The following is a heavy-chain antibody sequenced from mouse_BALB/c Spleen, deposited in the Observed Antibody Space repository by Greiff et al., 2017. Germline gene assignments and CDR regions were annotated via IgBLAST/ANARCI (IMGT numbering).Heavy chain of an antibody. J-gene: IGHJ2*01. D-gene: IGHD2-10*02. V-gene: IGHV5-17*02. Sequence: DVMLVESGGGLVQPGGSRKLSCAASGFTFSSFGMHWVRQAPEKGLEWVAYISSGSSTIYYADTVKGRFTISRDNPKNTLFLQMTSLRSEDTAMYYCAVWTYDFDYWGQGTTLTVSS. CDR3: AVWTYDFDY. CDR2: ISSGSSTI. CDR1: GFTFSSFG.